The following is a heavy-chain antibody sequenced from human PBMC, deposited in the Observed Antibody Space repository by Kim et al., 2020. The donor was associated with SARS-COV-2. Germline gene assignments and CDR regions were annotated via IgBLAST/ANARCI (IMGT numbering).Heavy chain of an antibody. D-gene: IGHD3-10*01. CDR3: ARDPYYGSGSYYIKFNRYFDR. CDR2: IKQDGSEK. V-gene: IGHV3-7*01. Sequence: GGSLRLSCAASGFTFSSYWMSWVRQAPGKGLEWVANIKQDGSEKYYVDSVKGRFTISRDNAKNSLYLQMNSLRAEDTAVYYCARDPYYGSGSYYIKFNRYFDRWGRGTLVTVSS. CDR1: GFTFSSYW. J-gene: IGHJ2*01.